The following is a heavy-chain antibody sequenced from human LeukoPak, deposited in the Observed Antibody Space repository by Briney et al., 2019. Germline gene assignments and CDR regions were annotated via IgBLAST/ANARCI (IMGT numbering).Heavy chain of an antibody. CDR1: GGSISSNSYQ. CDR3: VRHPSCATVKHCDFDS. J-gene: IGHJ4*02. Sequence: SETLSLTCSVSGGSISSNSYQWGWIRQPPGNGLEWIGSIYYSGYTYYNPSLKSRAAISVDTSTNQFSLELTSVTAADTAVYYCVRHPSCATVKHCDFDSWGRGILVTVSS. D-gene: IGHD3-3*02. V-gene: IGHV4-39*01. CDR2: IYYSGYT.